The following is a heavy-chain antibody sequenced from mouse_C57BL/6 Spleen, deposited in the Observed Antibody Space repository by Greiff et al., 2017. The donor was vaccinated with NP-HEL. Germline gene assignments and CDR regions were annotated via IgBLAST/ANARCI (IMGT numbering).Heavy chain of an antibody. D-gene: IGHD1-1*01. CDR3: ARWATTSMDY. J-gene: IGHJ4*01. CDR2: IDPSDSYT. CDR1: GYTFTSYW. V-gene: IGHV1-69*01. Sequence: VQLQQPGAELVMPGASVKLSCKASGYTFTSYWMHWVKQRPGQGLEWIGEIDPSDSYTNYNQKFKGKSTLTVDKSSSTAYMQLSSLTSDDSAVYYCARWATTSMDYWGQGTSVTVAS.